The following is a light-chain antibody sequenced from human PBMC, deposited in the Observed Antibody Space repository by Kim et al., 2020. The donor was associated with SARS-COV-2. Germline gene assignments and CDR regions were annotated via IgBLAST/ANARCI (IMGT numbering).Light chain of an antibody. CDR2: QDN. J-gene: IGLJ2*01. CDR1: NLGNKY. V-gene: IGLV3-1*01. CDR3: QASDSNTVV. Sequence: SYELTQPPSVSVSPGQTASITCSGDNLGNKYACWYQQKPGQSPMLVIYQDNKRPSGIPERISGSNSGNTATLTISGTQAMDEADYFCQASDSNTVVFGGGTKLTVL.